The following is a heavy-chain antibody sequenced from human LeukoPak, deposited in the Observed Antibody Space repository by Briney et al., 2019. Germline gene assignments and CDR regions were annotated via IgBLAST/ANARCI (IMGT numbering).Heavy chain of an antibody. V-gene: IGHV3-11*04. D-gene: IGHD2-15*01. CDR2: TSSSGSTR. Sequence: GGSLRLSCAASGFTFSDYYMSWIRQAPGKGLEWVSYTSSSGSTRYYADSVKGRFTISRDTAKNSLYLQMNSLRAEDTAVYYCARGLPGYCSGGSCYSPFDYWGQGTLVTVSS. CDR3: ARGLPGYCSGGSCYSPFDY. J-gene: IGHJ4*02. CDR1: GFTFSDYY.